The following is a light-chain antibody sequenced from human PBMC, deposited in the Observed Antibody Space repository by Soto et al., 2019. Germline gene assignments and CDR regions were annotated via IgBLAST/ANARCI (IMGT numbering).Light chain of an antibody. V-gene: IGKV1-39*01. CDR3: QHGYSTPLT. J-gene: IGKJ4*01. CDR2: AAS. Sequence: DIHMTQSPSSLSASVGDRVTITFRASQSISTYLHWYQQKPGKAPNLLIYAASTLQSGVPSRFSGSGSGTDFTLTISSLQPEDFATYFCQHGYSTPLTFGGGTKVDIK. CDR1: QSISTY.